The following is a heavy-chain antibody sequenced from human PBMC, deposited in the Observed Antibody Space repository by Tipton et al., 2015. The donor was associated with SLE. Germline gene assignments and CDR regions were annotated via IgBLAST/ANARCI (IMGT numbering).Heavy chain of an antibody. CDR1: GFTFSSYE. Sequence: SLRLSCAASGFTFSSYEMNWVRQAPGKGLEWVSYISSSGSTIYYADSAKGRFTISRDNAKNSLYLQMSSLRAEDMAVYYCARDGEDAFDIWGQGTMVTVSS. CDR2: ISSSGSTI. V-gene: IGHV3-48*03. J-gene: IGHJ3*02. CDR3: ARDGEDAFDI. D-gene: IGHD3-10*01.